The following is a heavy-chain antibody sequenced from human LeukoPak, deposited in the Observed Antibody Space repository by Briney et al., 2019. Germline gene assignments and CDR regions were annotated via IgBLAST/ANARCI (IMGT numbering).Heavy chain of an antibody. CDR1: GSTFGTYS. CDR3: ASGQGIAVSGPDY. V-gene: IGHV3-21*03. D-gene: IGHD6-19*01. J-gene: IGHJ4*02. Sequence: SGGSLRLSCAASGSTFGTYSMNWVRQAPGKGLDWVASISSSGIYIYYADSVKDRFIISRDNAKNSLYLQMNSVRVDDTGFYYCASGQGIAVSGPDYWGQGTLVTVSS. CDR2: ISSSGIYI.